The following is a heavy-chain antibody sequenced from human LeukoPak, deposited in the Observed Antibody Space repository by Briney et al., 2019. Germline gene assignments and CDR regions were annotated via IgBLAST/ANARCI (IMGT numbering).Heavy chain of an antibody. D-gene: IGHD3-10*01. Sequence: PGGSLRLSCAASGFTVSSNYMSWVRQAPGKGLEWVSVIYSGGSTYYADSVKGRFTISRDNSKNTLYLQMNSLRAEDTAVYYCARDGNTMVRGVSDAFDIWGQGTMVTVSS. CDR1: GFTVSSNY. V-gene: IGHV3-53*01. CDR2: IYSGGST. CDR3: ARDGNTMVRGVSDAFDI. J-gene: IGHJ3*02.